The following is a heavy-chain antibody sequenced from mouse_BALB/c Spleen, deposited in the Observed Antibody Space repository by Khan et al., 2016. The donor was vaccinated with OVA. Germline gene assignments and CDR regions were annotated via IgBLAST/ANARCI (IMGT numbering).Heavy chain of an antibody. CDR2: ISTYSGNT. CDR3: TRPAYDGYYDY. D-gene: IGHD2-3*01. V-gene: IGHV1S137*01. J-gene: IGHJ2*01. CDR1: GYTFTDYA. Sequence: QVQLQQSGPELVRPGVSVKISCKGSGYTFTDYAMHWVKQSHAKSLEWIGLISTYSGNTNYKQKFKGKATMTVDKSSSTAYMELARLTSEDSAISYCTRPAYDGYYDYWGQGTILTVSS.